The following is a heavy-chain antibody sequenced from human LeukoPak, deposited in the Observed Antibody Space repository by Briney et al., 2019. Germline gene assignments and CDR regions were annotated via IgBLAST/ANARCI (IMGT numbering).Heavy chain of an antibody. D-gene: IGHD5-18*01. CDR2: ISSSSSYI. CDR3: AREGYSYGYDH. CDR1: GFTFSNYQ. Sequence: GGSLRLSCAASGFTFSNYQMNWVRQAPGKGLEWVSCISSSSSYIYYADSVKGRFTISRDNAKNSLFLQMYSLRAEDTAVYYCAREGYSYGYDHWGQGTLVTVSS. J-gene: IGHJ5*02. V-gene: IGHV3-21*01.